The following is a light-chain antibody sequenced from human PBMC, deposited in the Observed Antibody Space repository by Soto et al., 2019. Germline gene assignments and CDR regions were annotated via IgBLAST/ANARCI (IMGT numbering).Light chain of an antibody. CDR2: DVS. CDR3: QQYASYWT. J-gene: IGKJ1*01. Sequence: DIKMTQSPSALSASDGDRVTITCRASQSISRWLAWYPQKPGKAPKLLNDDVSSLEGGVPSRCGGSGSGTDFTLTISRLQPDDSATYCCQQYASYWTFGQGTKVDI. CDR1: QSISRW. V-gene: IGKV1-5*01.